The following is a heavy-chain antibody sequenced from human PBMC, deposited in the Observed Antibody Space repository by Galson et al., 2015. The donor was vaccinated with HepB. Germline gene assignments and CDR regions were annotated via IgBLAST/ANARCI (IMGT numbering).Heavy chain of an antibody. CDR1: GFTFDDYG. CDR2: INWNGGST. J-gene: IGHJ5*02. V-gene: IGHV3-20*01. D-gene: IGHD6-19*01. Sequence: SLRLSCAASGFTFDDYGMSWVRKAPGKGLEWVSGINWNGGSTGYADSVKGRFTSSRDNAKNSLYMQMNSLRAEDTALYHCARDEGQQWLVWGNWFDPRVQGTLVTVPS. CDR3: ARDEGQQWLVWGNWFDP.